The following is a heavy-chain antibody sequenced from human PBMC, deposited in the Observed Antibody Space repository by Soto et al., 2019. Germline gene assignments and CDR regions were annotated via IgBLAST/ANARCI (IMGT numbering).Heavy chain of an antibody. D-gene: IGHD2-8*01. V-gene: IGHV1-18*01. J-gene: IGHJ4*02. CDR3: ARDVVGCCSNDRCYTKPLDY. CDR1: GSTFTSYG. CDR2: VSAYIGTT. Sequence: ASVKVSCKASGSTFTSYGISWVRQAPGQGPEWVGWVSAYIGTTYYAQKLQGRVTMTAETSTNTAYMELRSLRSDDTAVYYCARDVVGCCSNDRCYTKPLDYWGQGTPVTVSS.